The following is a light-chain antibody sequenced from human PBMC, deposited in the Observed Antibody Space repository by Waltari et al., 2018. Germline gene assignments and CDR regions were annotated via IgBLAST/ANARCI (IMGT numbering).Light chain of an antibody. Sequence: DIQMTQSPSSLSASVGDRVILTCRASQGIGNDLGWYQQKRGKVPQRLIYEASTLQSGVPSRFSGSGSGTEFTLTISSLQPEDFATFYCLQYNTYPWTFGQGTKVEVK. V-gene: IGKV1-17*01. J-gene: IGKJ1*01. CDR3: LQYNTYPWT. CDR2: EAS. CDR1: QGIGND.